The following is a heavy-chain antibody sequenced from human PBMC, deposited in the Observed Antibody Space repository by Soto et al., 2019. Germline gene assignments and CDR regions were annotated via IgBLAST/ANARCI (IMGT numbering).Heavy chain of an antibody. Sequence: QVQLVESGGGVVQPGSSLRLSCAASGFTFRSHSIQWVRQAPGKGLEWVAVISYDGSIKYYADSVKGRFTISRDNSKNTAYLQMNSLRAEDTALFYCAREWSTSGDLDYWGQGTLVIVSS. CDR1: GFTFRSHS. D-gene: IGHD3-10*01. V-gene: IGHV3-30-3*01. CDR3: AREWSTSGDLDY. CDR2: ISYDGSIK. J-gene: IGHJ4*02.